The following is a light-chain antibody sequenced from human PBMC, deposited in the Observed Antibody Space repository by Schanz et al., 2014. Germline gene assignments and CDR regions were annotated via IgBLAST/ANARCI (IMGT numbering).Light chain of an antibody. CDR2: LEGSGSY. Sequence: QSVLTQSSSASASLGSSVKLTCTLSSGHSSYIIAWHQQQPGKAPRYLMKLEGSGSYNKGSGLPDRFSGSSSGADSYLTISNLQFEDEGDYYCETWDSTTHVVFGGGTKLTVL. V-gene: IGLV4-60*02. CDR3: ETWDSTTHVV. CDR1: SGHSSYI. J-gene: IGLJ2*01.